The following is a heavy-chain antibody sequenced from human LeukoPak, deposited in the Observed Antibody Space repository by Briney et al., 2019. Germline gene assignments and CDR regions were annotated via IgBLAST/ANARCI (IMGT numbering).Heavy chain of an antibody. Sequence: ASVKVSCKASGYTFTGYYMHWVRQAPGQGLEWMGWINPNSGGTNYAQKFQGRVTMTRDTSISTAYMELSRLRSDDTAVYYCARGAITMVRGVIIKFDYWGQGTLVTVSS. CDR3: ARGAITMVRGVIIKFDY. CDR1: GYTFTGYY. D-gene: IGHD3-10*01. J-gene: IGHJ4*02. CDR2: INPNSGGT. V-gene: IGHV1-2*02.